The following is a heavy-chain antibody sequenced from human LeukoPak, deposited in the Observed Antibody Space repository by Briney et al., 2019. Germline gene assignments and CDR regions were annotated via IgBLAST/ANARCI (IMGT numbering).Heavy chain of an antibody. Sequence: PGRSLRLSCAASGFSFSTYAMHWVRQAPGKGLEWVAVISYDGSDQHYADSVKGRFTISRDNSKNTLYLQMSSLRAEDTAVYYCAREEQSGGITILGVANEDWFDPWGQGTLVTVSS. CDR2: ISYDGSDQ. J-gene: IGHJ5*02. CDR3: AREEQSGGITILGVANEDWFDP. D-gene: IGHD3-3*01. V-gene: IGHV3-30*03. CDR1: GFSFSTYA.